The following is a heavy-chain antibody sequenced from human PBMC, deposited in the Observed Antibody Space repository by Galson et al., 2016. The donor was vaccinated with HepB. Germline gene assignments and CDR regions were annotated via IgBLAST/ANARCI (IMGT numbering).Heavy chain of an antibody. CDR3: ARDSVQLWSGFDF. CDR2: IHFGGGT. V-gene: IGHV4-39*07. CDR1: GGSISSGSYY. D-gene: IGHD3-3*01. Sequence: ETLSLTCTVSGGSISSGSYYWGWIRQPPGKGLEWIGSIHFGGGTYYNPSLKSRVTISVDTSKNQFSLNLSSVTAADTALYYCARDSVQLWSGFDFWGQGTLVTVSS. J-gene: IGHJ4*02.